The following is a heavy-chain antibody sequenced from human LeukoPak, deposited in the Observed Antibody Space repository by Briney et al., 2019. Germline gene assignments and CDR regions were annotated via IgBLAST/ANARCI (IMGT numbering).Heavy chain of an antibody. D-gene: IGHD2-21*02. CDR3: ARLYGPQIRYFDY. J-gene: IGHJ4*02. Sequence: GRSLRLSCAASGFTFDDYAMHWVRQAPGKGLEWVSGISWNSGSIGYADSVKGRFTISRDNAKNSLYLQMNSLRAEDTAVYYCARLYGPQIRYFDYWGQGTLVTISS. V-gene: IGHV3-9*01. CDR1: GFTFDDYA. CDR2: ISWNSGSI.